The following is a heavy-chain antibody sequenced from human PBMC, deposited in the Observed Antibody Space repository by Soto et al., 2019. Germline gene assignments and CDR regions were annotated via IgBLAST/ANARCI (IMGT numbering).Heavy chain of an antibody. J-gene: IGHJ4*02. CDR1: GFTFSTYA. CDR3: TKNLDTTSSSSSN. Sequence: EVQLLESGGGLVQPGVSLRLSCAASGFTFSTYAMSWVRQAPGKGLEWVSAISGTGGSTYYADSVKGRFTISRDNSKNTRYLQMNRLTSQDTEVSYCTKNLDTTSSSSSNCGQRTLVTVSS. CDR2: ISGTGGST. V-gene: IGHV3-23*01. D-gene: IGHD6-6*01.